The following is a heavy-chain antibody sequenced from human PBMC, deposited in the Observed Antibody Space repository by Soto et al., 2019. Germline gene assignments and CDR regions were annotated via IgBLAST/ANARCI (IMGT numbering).Heavy chain of an antibody. D-gene: IGHD3-22*01. CDR2: IIPIFDMT. V-gene: IGHV1-69*02. CDR1: GGPYSKYS. CDR3: ARSLLGDHYDSDGLDS. J-gene: IGHJ4*02. Sequence: QVQLVQSGTEVKEPGSSVTVSCKASGGPYSKYSISWVRQAPGQGLEWMGRIIPIFDMTNYAQKFQGRVTITADKSTSTVYMDLSSLRSEDTAVYYCARSLLGDHYDSDGLDSWGQGTLVSVSS.